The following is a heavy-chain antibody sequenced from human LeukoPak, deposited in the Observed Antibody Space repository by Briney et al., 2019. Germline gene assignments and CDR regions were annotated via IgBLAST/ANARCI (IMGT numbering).Heavy chain of an antibody. CDR3: TSSSPTSYSDY. D-gene: IGHD6-13*01. J-gene: IGHJ4*02. V-gene: IGHV3-53*04. Sequence: GGSLRLSCAASGFSVGSNYMNWVRQAPGKGLEGVSVIFSRGSTYYADSVKGRFTISRHNSENTLYLQMNSLRVEDTAVYYCTSSSPTSYSDYWGQGTLVTVSS. CDR1: GFSVGSNY. CDR2: IFSRGST.